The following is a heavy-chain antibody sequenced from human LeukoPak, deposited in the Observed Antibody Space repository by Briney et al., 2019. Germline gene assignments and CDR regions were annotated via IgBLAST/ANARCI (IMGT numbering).Heavy chain of an antibody. J-gene: IGHJ4*02. CDR3: ARVGGGYTYGCDY. Sequence: PSETLSLTCAVYGGSFSGYYWSWLRQPPGKGLEWIGEINHSGSTKYNPSLKSRVTISVDKSKNQFSLKLSSVTAADTAVYYCARVGGGYTYGCDYWGQGTLVTVSS. CDR1: GGSFSGYY. V-gene: IGHV4-34*01. D-gene: IGHD5-18*01. CDR2: INHSGST.